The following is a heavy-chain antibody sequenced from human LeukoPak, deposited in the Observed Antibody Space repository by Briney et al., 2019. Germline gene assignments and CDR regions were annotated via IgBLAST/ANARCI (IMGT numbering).Heavy chain of an antibody. Sequence: PGGSLRLSCVASGFTFSNNWMHWVRQAPGKGLEWVSRINSDGSRTDYADSVKGRFTISRDNAQNTLYLQMNSLRAEDTAVYYCAKYNYYGSGSYYNDFDYWGQGTLVTVSS. CDR2: INSDGSRT. J-gene: IGHJ4*02. CDR1: GFTFSNNW. V-gene: IGHV3-74*01. CDR3: AKYNYYGSGSYYNDFDY. D-gene: IGHD3-10*01.